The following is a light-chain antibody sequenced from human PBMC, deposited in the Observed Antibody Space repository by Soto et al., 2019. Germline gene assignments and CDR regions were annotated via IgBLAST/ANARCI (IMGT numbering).Light chain of an antibody. Sequence: QSALPQPASVSGSPGQSITIYCTGTSSDVGSYNLVSWYQQHPGKAPKLMIYEVSKRPSGVSNRFSGSKSGNTASLTISGLQAEDEADYYCCSYAGSSPYVFGTGTKVTVL. V-gene: IGLV2-23*02. CDR2: EVS. CDR1: SSDVGSYNL. CDR3: CSYAGSSPYV. J-gene: IGLJ1*01.